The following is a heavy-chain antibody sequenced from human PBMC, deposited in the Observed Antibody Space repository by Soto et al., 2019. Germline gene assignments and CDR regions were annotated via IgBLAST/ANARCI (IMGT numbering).Heavy chain of an antibody. V-gene: IGHV4-59*01. CDR3: AREGRPPGWVAY. Sequence: SQTMSLTCTVSGGSIISYYWSWIRQPPGKGLEWIGYIYSSGSTHYNPSLQNRVTISIDTSKNQFSLKLSSVTAADTAVYYCAREGRPPGWVAYWGQGTLVTVSS. CDR1: GGSIISYY. D-gene: IGHD6-19*01. J-gene: IGHJ4*02. CDR2: IYSSGST.